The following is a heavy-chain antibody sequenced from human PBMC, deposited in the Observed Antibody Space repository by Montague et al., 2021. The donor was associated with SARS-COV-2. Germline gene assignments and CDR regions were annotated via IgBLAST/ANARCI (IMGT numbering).Heavy chain of an antibody. J-gene: IGHJ6*02. CDR3: TSGREGNYNVMDV. CDR1: GDSVSSNSAT. CDR2: TYYRSKWYN. V-gene: IGHV6-1*01. Sequence: CAISGDSVSSNSATWNWVRQSPSRGLEWLGRTYYRSKWYNDYAVSVRGRVTINPDTSKNQFSLQLNSVTPEDTAIYYCTSGREGNYNVMDVWGQGTPVIVSS. D-gene: IGHD1-1*01.